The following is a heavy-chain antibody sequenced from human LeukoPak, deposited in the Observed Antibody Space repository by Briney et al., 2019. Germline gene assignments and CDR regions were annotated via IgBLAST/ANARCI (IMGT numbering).Heavy chain of an antibody. J-gene: IGHJ4*02. V-gene: IGHV3-23*01. CDR2: IYENGGTT. Sequence: GGSLRLSCVGSGFTFRSHAMSWVRQAPEKGLEFVSGIYENGGTTYYADSVKGRFSISRDYSKNTLYLQMDSLRGEDTAVYYCAKDFRIGYSAHFDYWGQGALVTVSS. CDR1: GFTFRSHA. CDR3: AKDFRIGYSAHFDY. D-gene: IGHD2-21*01.